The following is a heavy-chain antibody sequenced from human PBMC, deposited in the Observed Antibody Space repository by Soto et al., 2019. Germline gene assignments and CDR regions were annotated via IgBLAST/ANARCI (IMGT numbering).Heavy chain of an antibody. V-gene: IGHV1-69*01. D-gene: IGHD3-10*01. CDR3: ARGVGDSDYYYYGMDV. CDR1: GGTFSSYA. CDR2: IILIFGTA. J-gene: IGHJ6*02. Sequence: QVQLVQSGAEVKKPGSSVKVSCMASGGTFSSYAISWVRQAPGQGLERMGGIILIFGTANYAQKFQGRVTITADESTSTAYMELSSLRSEDTAVYYCARGVGDSDYYYYGMDVWGQGTTVTVSS.